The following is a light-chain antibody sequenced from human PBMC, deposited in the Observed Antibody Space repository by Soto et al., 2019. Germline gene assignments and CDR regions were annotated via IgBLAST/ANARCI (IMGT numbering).Light chain of an antibody. CDR1: NIGRKS. Sequence: SYELTQPPSVSVAPGQTARITCGGSNIGRKSVHWYQQKPGQAPVVVVYDDRDRPSGIPERFSGSKSGTSASLAISGLQSEDEADYYCATWDDSLNAVLFGGGTKLTVL. J-gene: IGLJ2*01. V-gene: IGLV3-21*02. CDR2: DDR. CDR3: ATWDDSLNAVL.